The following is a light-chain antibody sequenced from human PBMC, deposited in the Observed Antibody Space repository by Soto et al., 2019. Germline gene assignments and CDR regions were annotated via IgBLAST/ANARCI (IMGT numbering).Light chain of an antibody. CDR1: SSDIGDYNY. V-gene: IGLV2-8*01. J-gene: IGLJ2*01. CDR3: SSYAGSNTVV. CDR2: EVS. Sequence: QSALTQPASVSGSPGQSITISCTGTSSDIGDYNYVSWYQQHPGKAPKLMIYEVSKRPSGVPDRFSGSKSGNTASLTVSGLQADDVSDYYCSSYAGSNTVVFGEGTKLTVL.